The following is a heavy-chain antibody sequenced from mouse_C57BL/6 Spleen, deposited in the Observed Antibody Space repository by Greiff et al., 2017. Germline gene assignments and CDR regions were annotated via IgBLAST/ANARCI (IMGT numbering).Heavy chain of an antibody. J-gene: IGHJ2*01. V-gene: IGHV1-15*01. Sequence: VQLQQSGAELVRPGASVTLSCKASGYTFTDYEMHWVKQTPVHGLEWIGAIDPETGGTSYNQKFKGKATLTVDKSSSTAYMELRSLTSEDSAVYYCARGDGYYLRYYFDYWGQGTTLTVSS. D-gene: IGHD2-3*01. CDR2: IDPETGGT. CDR3: ARGDGYYLRYYFDY. CDR1: GYTFTDYE.